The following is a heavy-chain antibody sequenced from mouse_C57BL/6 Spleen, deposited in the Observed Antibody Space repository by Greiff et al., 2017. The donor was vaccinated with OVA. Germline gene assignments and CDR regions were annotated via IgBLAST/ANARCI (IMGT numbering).Heavy chain of an antibody. V-gene: IGHV2-6-1*01. CDR3: DRQIYYDYDDAMDY. Sequence: QVQLKESGPGLVAPSQSLSITCTVSGFSLTSYGVHWVRQPPGKGLEWLVVIWSDGSTTYNSALKSRLSISKDNSKSQVFLKMNSLQTDDTAMYYCDRQIYYDYDDAMDYWGQGTSVTVSS. CDR1: GFSLTSYG. J-gene: IGHJ4*01. CDR2: IWSDGST. D-gene: IGHD2-4*01.